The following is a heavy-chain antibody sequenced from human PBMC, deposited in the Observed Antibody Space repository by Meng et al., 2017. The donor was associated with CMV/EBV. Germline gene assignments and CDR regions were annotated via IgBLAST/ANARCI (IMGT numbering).Heavy chain of an antibody. CDR3: ARGEWSRGQYQLQIARYYYYGMDV. V-gene: IGHV4-4*02. D-gene: IGHD2-2*01. CDR2: INHSGST. J-gene: IGHJ6*02. CDR1: GGSISSGNW. Sequence: GSLRLSCAVSGGSISSGNWWSWVRQPPGKGLEWIGEINHSGSTNYNPSLKSRVTISVDTSKNQFSLKLSSVTAADTAVYYCARGEWSRGQYQLQIARYYYYGMDVWGQGTTVTVSS.